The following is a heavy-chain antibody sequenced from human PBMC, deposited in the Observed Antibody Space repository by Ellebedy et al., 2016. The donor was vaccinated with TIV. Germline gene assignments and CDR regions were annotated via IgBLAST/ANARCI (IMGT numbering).Heavy chain of an antibody. CDR3: AKARRRVAVVPAALPLYYFYVMDV. D-gene: IGHD2-2*01. V-gene: IGHV3-43*02. CDR1: GFSTSG. Sequence: GESLKISCATSGFSTSGMHWVRQAPGKGLEWVSLISANGGNTYYADSVTGRFTVSRDNSKNSLYLQLRSLRPEDTALYYCAKARRRVAVVPAALPLYYFYVMDVWGRGTTVIVSS. CDR2: ISANGGNT. J-gene: IGHJ6*02.